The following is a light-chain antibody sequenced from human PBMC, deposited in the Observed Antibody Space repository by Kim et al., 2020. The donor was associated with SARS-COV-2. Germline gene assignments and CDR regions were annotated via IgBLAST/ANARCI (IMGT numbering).Light chain of an antibody. CDR1: SLRSYY. Sequence: SSELTQDPDVSVALGQTVSITCQGDSLRSYYASWYQQKPGQAPVLVIYGENNRPSGIPDRFSGSSSGNTASLTITGAQADDEADYYCKAWDSSGTLRVFAGGTQLTVL. J-gene: IGLJ3*02. CDR2: GEN. V-gene: IGLV3-19*01. CDR3: KAWDSSGTLRV.